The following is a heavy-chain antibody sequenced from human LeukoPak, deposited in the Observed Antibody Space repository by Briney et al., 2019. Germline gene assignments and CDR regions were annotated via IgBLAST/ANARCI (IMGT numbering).Heavy chain of an antibody. V-gene: IGHV3-33*06. CDR1: GYTFSSYG. Sequence: GGSLRLSCAASGYTFSSYGMHWVRQAPGKGLEWAAVIWYDGSNKYYADSVKGRFTISRDNSKNTLYLQMNSLRAEVTAVYYCAKDGQVYATTYFDYWGQGTLVTVSS. D-gene: IGHD2-8*01. CDR2: IWYDGSNK. CDR3: AKDGQVYATTYFDY. J-gene: IGHJ4*02.